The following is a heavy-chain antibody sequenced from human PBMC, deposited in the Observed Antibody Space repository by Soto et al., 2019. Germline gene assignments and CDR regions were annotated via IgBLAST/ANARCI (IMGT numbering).Heavy chain of an antibody. CDR3: AKDARGITIFGVVTSYYFDY. D-gene: IGHD3-3*01. CDR2: ISWDGGST. J-gene: IGHJ4*02. CDR1: GFTFDDYT. Sequence: EVQLVESGGVVVQPGGSLRLSCAASGFTFDDYTMHWVRQAPGKGLEWVSLISWDGGSTYYADSVKGRFTISRDNSKNSLYLQMNSLRTEDTALYYCAKDARGITIFGVVTSYYFDYWGQGTLVTASS. V-gene: IGHV3-43*01.